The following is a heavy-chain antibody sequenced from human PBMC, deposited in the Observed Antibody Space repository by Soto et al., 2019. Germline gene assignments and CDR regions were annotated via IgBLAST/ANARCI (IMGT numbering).Heavy chain of an antibody. CDR1: GFTFSSYA. CDR3: AKMWAESPYYYYYIDV. CDR2: ISGSGGST. D-gene: IGHD1-26*01. V-gene: IGHV3-23*01. Sequence: EVQLLESGGGLVQPGGSLRLSCAASGFTFSSYAMSWVRQAPGKGLEWVSAISGSGGSTYYADSVKGRFTISRDNSKKTLYLQMLSLRAEDTAVDYCAKMWAESPYYYYYIDVWGQGTTVTVSS. J-gene: IGHJ6*03.